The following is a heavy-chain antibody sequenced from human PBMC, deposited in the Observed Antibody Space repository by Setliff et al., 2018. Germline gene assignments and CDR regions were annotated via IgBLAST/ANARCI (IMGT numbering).Heavy chain of an antibody. CDR1: GGSISSSSYY. CDR3: VRTDYSDGRYSMDV. J-gene: IGHJ6*03. CDR2: IYYSGST. V-gene: IGHV4-39*07. D-gene: IGHD6-19*01. Sequence: PSETLSLTCTVSGGSISSSSYYWGWIRQPPGKGLEWIGSIYYSGSTNYNPSLKSRVTISVDKSTNQFSLKLNSVTAADTAVYYCVRTDYSDGRYSMDVWGKGTTVTVSS.